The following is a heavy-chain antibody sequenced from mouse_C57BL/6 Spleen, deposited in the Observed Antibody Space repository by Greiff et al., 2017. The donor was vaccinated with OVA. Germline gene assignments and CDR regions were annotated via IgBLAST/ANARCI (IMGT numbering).Heavy chain of an antibody. J-gene: IGHJ4*01. V-gene: IGHV1-80*01. CDR2: IYPGDGDT. CDR1: GYAFSSYW. Sequence: QVQLKQSGAELVKPGASVKISCKASGYAFSSYWMNWVKQRPGKGLEWIGQIYPGDGDTNYNGKFKGKATLTADKSSSTAYMQLSSLTSEDSAVYFCANDYYGSSYPYYYAMDYWGQGTSVTVSS. D-gene: IGHD1-1*01. CDR3: ANDYYGSSYPYYYAMDY.